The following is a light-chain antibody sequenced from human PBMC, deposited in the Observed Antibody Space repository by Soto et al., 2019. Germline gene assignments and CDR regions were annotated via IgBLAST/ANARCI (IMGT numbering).Light chain of an antibody. V-gene: IGKV3-20*01. J-gene: IGKJ1*01. Sequence: IVLTQAPGTLSLSPGERATLSCRASQSVSRYLTWYQQKPGQGPRVLIYGASSRATGIPDRFSGSGSGTVFTLTINRLEPEDFAVYYCQQYGSSPPTFGQGTKVEIK. CDR1: QSVSRY. CDR3: QQYGSSPPT. CDR2: GAS.